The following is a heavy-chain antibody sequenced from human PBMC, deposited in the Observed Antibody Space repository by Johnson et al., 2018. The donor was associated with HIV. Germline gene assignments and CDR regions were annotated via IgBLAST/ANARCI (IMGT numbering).Heavy chain of an antibody. J-gene: IGHJ3*02. CDR2: ISSSGSTI. V-gene: IGHV3-11*04. D-gene: IGHD1-1*01. Sequence: QVQLVESGGGVVQPGRSLRLSCVASTFTFRNYWMSWVRQAPGKGLEWVSYISSSGSTIYYADSVKGRFTISRDNAKNSLYLQMNSLRAEDTAVYYCATSTASDALEIWGQGTMVTVSS. CDR3: ATSTASDALEI. CDR1: TFTFRNYW.